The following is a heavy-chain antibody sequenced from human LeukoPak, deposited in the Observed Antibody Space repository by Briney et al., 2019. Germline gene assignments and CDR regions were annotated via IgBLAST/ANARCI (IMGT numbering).Heavy chain of an antibody. CDR1: GFTFSSYS. CDR3: ARDGTGTTGYYYYMDV. J-gene: IGHJ6*03. Sequence: GGSLRLSCAASGFTFSSYSMNWVRQAPGKGLEWVSSISSSSSYIYYADSVKGRFTISRDNAKNSLYLQMNSLRAEDTAVYYCARDGTGTTGYYYYMDVWGKGTTVTVSS. CDR2: ISSSSSYI. V-gene: IGHV3-21*01. D-gene: IGHD1-1*01.